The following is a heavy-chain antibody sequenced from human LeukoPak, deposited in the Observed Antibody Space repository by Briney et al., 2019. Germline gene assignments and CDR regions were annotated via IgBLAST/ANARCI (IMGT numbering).Heavy chain of an antibody. V-gene: IGHV3-11*01. CDR3: ARVRGRWLQSRGLDY. CDR2: ISSSGSTI. J-gene: IGHJ4*02. D-gene: IGHD5-24*01. CDR1: GFTFSDYY. Sequence: GGSLRLSCAASGFTFSDYYMSWIRQAPGKGLEWVSYISSSGSTIYYADSVKGRFTISRDNVKNSLYLQMNSLRAEDTAVYYCARVRGRWLQSRGLDYWGQGTLVTVSS.